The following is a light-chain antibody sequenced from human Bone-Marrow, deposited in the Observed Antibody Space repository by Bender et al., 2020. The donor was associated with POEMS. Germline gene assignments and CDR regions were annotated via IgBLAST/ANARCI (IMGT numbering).Light chain of an antibody. V-gene: IGLV3-1*01. CDR2: QDN. CDR3: LAWDSSLGV. CDR1: KLGDKY. Sequence: SYELIQPRSVSVSPGQTASITCSGEKLGDKYVCWYQQKPGQSPVLVIYQDNERPSGIPERFSASNSANTATLTISGTQAFDEADYYCLAWDSSLGVFGGGTKLTVL. J-gene: IGLJ2*01.